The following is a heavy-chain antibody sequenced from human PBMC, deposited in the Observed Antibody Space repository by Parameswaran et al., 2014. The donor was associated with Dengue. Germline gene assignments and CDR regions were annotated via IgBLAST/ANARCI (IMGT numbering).Heavy chain of an antibody. Sequence: WVRQAPGQGLEWMGWINPNSGGTNYAQKFQGRVTITADESTSTAYMELSSLRSEDTAVYYCARDQASYYYDSSGYPFDYWGQGTLVTVSS. CDR3: ARDQASYYYDSSGYPFDY. D-gene: IGHD3-22*01. J-gene: IGHJ4*02. V-gene: IGHV1-69*01. CDR2: INPNSGGT.